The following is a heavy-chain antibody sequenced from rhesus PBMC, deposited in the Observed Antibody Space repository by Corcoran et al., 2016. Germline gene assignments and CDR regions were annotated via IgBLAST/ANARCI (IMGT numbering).Heavy chain of an antibody. D-gene: IGHD2-21*01. J-gene: IGHJ6*01. CDR2: IYGSGGGT. Sequence: QVQLQESGPGLVKPSETLSLTCAVSGGSISDDYYWSWIRQPPGKGLEWIGYIYGSGGGTNYNPSLKNRVTRSIATSKNQFSLKLSSVTAAETAVYYCARDPPLYCTGSGCYYYGLDSWGQGFVVTVSS. CDR3: ARDPPLYCTGSGCYYYGLDS. CDR1: GGSISDDYY. V-gene: IGHV4-106*01.